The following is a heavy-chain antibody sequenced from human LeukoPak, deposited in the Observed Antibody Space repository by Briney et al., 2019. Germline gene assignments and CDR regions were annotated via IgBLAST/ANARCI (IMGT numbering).Heavy chain of an antibody. J-gene: IGHJ4*02. CDR3: TTGSY. CDR1: GFTFSNAW. CDR2: IKSKTDGGTT. Sequence: GGSLRLSCAASGFTFSNAWMSWVRQAPGKGLEWVCRIKSKTDGGTTDYAAPVKGRFTISRDDSRNTLYLQMNSLKTEDTAVYYCTTGSYWGQGTLVTVSS. V-gene: IGHV3-15*01.